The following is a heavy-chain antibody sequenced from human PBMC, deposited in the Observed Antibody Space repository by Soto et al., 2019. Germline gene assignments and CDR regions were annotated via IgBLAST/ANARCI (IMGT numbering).Heavy chain of an antibody. V-gene: IGHV3-33*01. D-gene: IGHD7-27*01. CDR2: IWYDGSNK. Sequence: PGGSLRLSCAASGFTFSSYGMHWVRQAPGKGLEWVAVIWYDGSNKYYADSVKGRFTISRDNSKNTLYLQMNSLRAEDTAVYYCARDRTPLTGAYYYYYGMDVWGQGTTVTVSS. CDR1: GFTFSSYG. CDR3: ARDRTPLTGAYYYYYGMDV. J-gene: IGHJ6*02.